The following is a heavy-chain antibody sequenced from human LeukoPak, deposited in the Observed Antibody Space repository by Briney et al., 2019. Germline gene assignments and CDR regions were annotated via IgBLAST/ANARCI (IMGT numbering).Heavy chain of an antibody. CDR1: GYTVSSSS. J-gene: IGHJ6*02. CDR2: ISSDGNT. V-gene: IGHV3-66*01. CDR3: ARGQGQFSSPWQWGPRRKNFYYYGMDV. D-gene: IGHD6-19*01. Sequence: PGGSLRLSCAASGYTVSSSSMNWVRLGPGKGLEWVSVISSDGNTYYADSVKGRFTISRDNSRNTLSLQMHGLRADDTAVYYCARGQGQFSSPWQWGPRRKNFYYYGMDVWGQGTTVTVSS.